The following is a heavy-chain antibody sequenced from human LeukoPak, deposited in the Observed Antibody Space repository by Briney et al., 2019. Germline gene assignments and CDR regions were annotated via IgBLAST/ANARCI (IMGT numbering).Heavy chain of an antibody. CDR3: ARVLGGAAAGSTPYYFDY. J-gene: IGHJ4*02. D-gene: IGHD6-13*01. CDR1: GFTFSSYW. V-gene: IGHV3-7*01. Sequence: PGGSLRLSCAASGFTFSSYWMSWVRQAPGKGLEWVANIKQDGSEKYYVDSVKGRFTISRDNAKNSLYLQMNSLRAEDTAVYYCARVLGGAAAGSTPYYFDYWGQGTLVTVSS. CDR2: IKQDGSEK.